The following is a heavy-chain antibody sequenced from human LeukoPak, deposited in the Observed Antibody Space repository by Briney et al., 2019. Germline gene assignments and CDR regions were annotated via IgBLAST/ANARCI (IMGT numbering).Heavy chain of an antibody. CDR1: GGSISSYY. D-gene: IGHD2-15*01. CDR3: AGPDIATRPRKYYYYYMDV. Sequence: SETLSLTCTVSGGSISSYYWSWIRQPPGKGLEWIGYIYYTGSTNYSPSLKSRVTISVDTSKNQLSLKLSSVTAADTAVYYCAGPDIATRPRKYYYYYMDVWGKGTTVTVSS. CDR2: IYYTGST. V-gene: IGHV4-59*08. J-gene: IGHJ6*03.